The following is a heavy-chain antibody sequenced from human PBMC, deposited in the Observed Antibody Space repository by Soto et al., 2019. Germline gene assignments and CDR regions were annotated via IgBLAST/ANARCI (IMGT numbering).Heavy chain of an antibody. V-gene: IGHV4-31*03. CDR2: NYYSGIT. CDR3: ARGSSIAGLYYGMDV. J-gene: IGHJ6*02. CDR1: GGSISSGGYY. Sequence: PSETLSLTCTVSGGSISSGGYYWTWIHQHPGKGLEWIGYNYYSGITYYNPSLKSRVTISLDTSKNQFSLKLSSVTAADTAVYYCARGSSIAGLYYGMDVWGQGTTATAP. D-gene: IGHD6-6*01.